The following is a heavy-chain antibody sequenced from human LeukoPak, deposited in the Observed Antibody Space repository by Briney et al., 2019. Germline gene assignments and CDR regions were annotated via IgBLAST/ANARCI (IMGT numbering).Heavy chain of an antibody. CDR3: ARSELVGYSGYDLDY. CDR1: GFTFSDYS. J-gene: IGHJ4*02. CDR2: ISSRGTAM. Sequence: GGSLRLSCAVSGFTFSDYSMSWVRQAPGTGLEWISYISSRGTAMYYADSVKGRFSISRDNAKKSLYLQMNSLRAEDTAVYYCARSELVGYSGYDLDYWGQGTLVTVSS. D-gene: IGHD5-12*01. V-gene: IGHV3-11*01.